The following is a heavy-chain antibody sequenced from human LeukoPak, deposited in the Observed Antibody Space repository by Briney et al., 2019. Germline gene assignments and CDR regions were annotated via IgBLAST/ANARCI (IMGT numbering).Heavy chain of an antibody. V-gene: IGHV1-46*01. CDR1: GYTFTSHY. D-gene: IGHD3-10*01. J-gene: IGHJ4*02. CDR3: AREDLEGWGSGFDY. Sequence: ASVKVSCKASGYTFTSHYIHWVRQAPGQGLEWMGIINPSGDSASYVHNFQGRVTMTRDTSTSTPYMELANLTSEDTAVYYCAREDLEGWGSGFDYWGQGTRVTVSS. CDR2: INPSGDSA.